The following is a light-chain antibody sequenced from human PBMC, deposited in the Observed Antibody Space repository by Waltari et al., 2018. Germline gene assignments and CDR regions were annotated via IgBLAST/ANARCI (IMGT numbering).Light chain of an antibody. J-gene: IGKJ4*01. V-gene: IGKV3-11*01. Sequence: EIVLTLSPATLSLSPGESATLSCRASQSVSTYLGWYQQKLGQPPRLLIYDASNRATGIPARFSGSGSGTDFTLTIDSLEPEDFAVYYCQQRSRWPLTFGGGTKVEIK. CDR3: QQRSRWPLT. CDR1: QSVSTY. CDR2: DAS.